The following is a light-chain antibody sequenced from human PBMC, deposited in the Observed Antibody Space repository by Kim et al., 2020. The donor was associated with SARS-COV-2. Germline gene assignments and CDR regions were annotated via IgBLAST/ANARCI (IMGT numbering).Light chain of an antibody. CDR3: NCRDSSGNHVV. CDR2: GKN. J-gene: IGLJ2*01. CDR1: SLRSYY. V-gene: IGLV3-19*01. Sequence: SSELTQDPAVSVGLGQTVRITCQGDSLRSYYASRYQQKPGQAPVLVIYGKNNRPSGIPDRFSGSSSGNTATLTITGAQAEDQADYYCNCRDSSGNHVVFGGGTKLTVL.